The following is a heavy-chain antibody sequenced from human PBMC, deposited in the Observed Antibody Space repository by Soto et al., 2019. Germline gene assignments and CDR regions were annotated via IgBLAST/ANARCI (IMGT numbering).Heavy chain of an antibody. CDR2: IWYDGSNK. Sequence: GGSLRLSSAASGFTFSAYGMHWVRQAPGKGLEWVAVIWYDGSNKYYVDSVKGRFTISRDDSKNTLYLQMNSLRAEDTAVYYCARETGAPLYGMDVWGRGTTVTVSS. V-gene: IGHV3-33*01. J-gene: IGHJ6*02. CDR1: GFTFSAYG. D-gene: IGHD7-27*01. CDR3: ARETGAPLYGMDV.